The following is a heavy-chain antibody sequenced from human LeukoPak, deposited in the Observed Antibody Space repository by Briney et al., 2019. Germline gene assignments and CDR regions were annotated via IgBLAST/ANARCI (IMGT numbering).Heavy chain of an antibody. CDR1: GGSFSGYY. V-gene: IGHV4-34*01. Sequence: KSSETLSLTCAVYGGSFSGYYWSWIRQPPGKGLEWIGEINHSGSTNYNPSLKSRVTISVDTSKNQFSLKLSSVTAADTAVYYCARELDFWSGYGLGWFDPWGQGTLVTVSS. J-gene: IGHJ5*02. D-gene: IGHD3-3*01. CDR3: ARELDFWSGYGLGWFDP. CDR2: INHSGST.